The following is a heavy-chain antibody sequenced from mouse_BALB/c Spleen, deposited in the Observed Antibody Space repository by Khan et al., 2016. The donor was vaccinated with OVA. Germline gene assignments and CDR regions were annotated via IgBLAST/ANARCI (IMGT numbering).Heavy chain of an antibody. J-gene: IGHJ3*01. CDR1: GFTFTSFD. D-gene: IGHD4-1*01. CDR2: ISRGGTYI. V-gene: IGHV5-6*01. CDR3: AIHFTGSFTY. Sequence: EVELVESGGDLVKPGGSLKLSCVASGFTFTSFDMSWVRQTPDKRLEWVATISRGGTYIYYPDIVTGRFTISRDNVQNTLFLQLSSLKSEDTAMYYCAIHFTGSFTYWGRGTLVTVSA.